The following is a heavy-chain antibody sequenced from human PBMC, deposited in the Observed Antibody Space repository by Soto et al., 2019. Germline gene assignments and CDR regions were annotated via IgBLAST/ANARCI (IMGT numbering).Heavy chain of an antibody. J-gene: IGHJ3*02. D-gene: IGHD4-17*01. CDR2: FDPEDGET. CDR1: GYTLTELS. CDR3: ATGQDYGDYGHAFDI. V-gene: IGHV1-24*01. Sequence: QVQLVQSGAEVKKPGASVKVSCKVSGYTLTELSMHWVRQAPGKGLEWMGGFDPEDGETIYAQKFQGRVTMTDDTSTYTGYVELSSLRSEDTTVYYCATGQDYGDYGHAFDIWGEETMVTVSS.